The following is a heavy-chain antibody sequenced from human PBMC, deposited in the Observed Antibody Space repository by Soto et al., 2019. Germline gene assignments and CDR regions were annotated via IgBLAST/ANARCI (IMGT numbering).Heavy chain of an antibody. CDR1: GFSFSSYG. V-gene: IGHV3-33*01. J-gene: IGHJ4*02. D-gene: IGHD3-10*01. CDR2: IWYDGSNK. CDR3: ARDGPRSSGSYILY. Sequence: QVQLVESGGGVVQPGRSLRLSCAASGFSFSSYGMHWVRQAPGKGLEWVAVIWYDGSNKYYVDSVKCRFTISRDNSKNTLYLQMNSLRADDTAVYFCARDGPRSSGSYILYWGQGTLVTVSS.